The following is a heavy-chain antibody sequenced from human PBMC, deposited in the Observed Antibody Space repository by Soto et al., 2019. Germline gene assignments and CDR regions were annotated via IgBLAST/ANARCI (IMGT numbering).Heavy chain of an antibody. CDR1: GGSISSYY. V-gene: IGHV4-59*08. CDR2: IYYSGST. J-gene: IGHJ4*02. CDR3: ARHDADGDYVSY. D-gene: IGHD4-17*01. Sequence: SETLSLTCTVSGGSISSYYWRWIRQPPGKGLEWIGYIYYSGSTNYNPSLKSRVTISVDTSKNQFSLKLSSVTAADTAVYYCARHDADGDYVSYWGQGTLVTVSS.